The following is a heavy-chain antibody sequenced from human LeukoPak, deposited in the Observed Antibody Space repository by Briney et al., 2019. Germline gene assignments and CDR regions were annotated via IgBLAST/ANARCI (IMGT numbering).Heavy chain of an antibody. CDR3: ARDWIDRGTFDP. D-gene: IGHD2-2*03. Sequence: PGGSLRLSCAASGFTFSSYYMHWVRQAPGKGLVWASRIKSDGSVTGYADSVKGRFAISRDNAKNTMYLQMNSLRAEDTAVYYCARDWIDRGTFDPWGQGTLVTVSS. J-gene: IGHJ5*02. CDR1: GFTFSSYY. CDR2: IKSDGSVT. V-gene: IGHV3-74*01.